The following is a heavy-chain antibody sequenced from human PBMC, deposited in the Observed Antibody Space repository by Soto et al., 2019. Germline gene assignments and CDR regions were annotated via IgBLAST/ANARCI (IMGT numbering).Heavy chain of an antibody. CDR3: ARASTYYYDSSGYSPYNWFDP. CDR2: IYHSGST. V-gene: IGHV4-30-2*01. D-gene: IGHD3-22*01. CDR1: GGSISSGGYS. J-gene: IGHJ5*02. Sequence: SETLSLTCAVSGGSISSGGYSWSWIRQPPGKGLEWIGCIYHSGSTYYNPSLKSRVTISVDRSKNQFSLKLSSVTAADTAVYYCARASTYYYDSSGYSPYNWFDPWGQGTLVTVSS.